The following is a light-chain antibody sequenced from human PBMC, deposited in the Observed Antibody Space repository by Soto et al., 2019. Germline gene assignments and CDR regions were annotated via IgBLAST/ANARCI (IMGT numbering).Light chain of an antibody. CDR1: SSDVGGYNY. J-gene: IGLJ2*01. CDR3: CSYAGSYTVV. Sequence: QSALTQPRSVSGSPGQSVTISCTGTSSDVGGYNYVYWYQQHPGKAPKLMIYDVSKRPSGVPDRFSGSKSGNTASLTISGLQAEDEPDYYCCSYAGSYTVVFGGGTKVTVL. V-gene: IGLV2-11*01. CDR2: DVS.